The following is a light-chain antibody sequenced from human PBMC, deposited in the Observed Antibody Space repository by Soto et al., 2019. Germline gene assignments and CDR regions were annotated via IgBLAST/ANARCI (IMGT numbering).Light chain of an antibody. CDR3: QQYASSPRT. CDR1: QSVSSSY. CDR2: GAS. J-gene: IGKJ1*01. Sequence: EIVLTQSPGTLSLSPGERATLSCRASQSVSSSYLAWDQQKPGQAPRLLIYGASSRATGIPDRFSGSGSGTDFTLTISRLEPEDFAVYYCQQYASSPRTFGQGTKVEIK. V-gene: IGKV3-20*01.